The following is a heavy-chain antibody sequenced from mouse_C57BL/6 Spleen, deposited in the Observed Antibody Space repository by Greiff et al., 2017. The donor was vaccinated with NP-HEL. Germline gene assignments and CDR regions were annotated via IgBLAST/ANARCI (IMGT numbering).Heavy chain of an antibody. J-gene: IGHJ4*01. CDR3: AREGLSPISAMDY. CDR2: INPYNGGT. Sequence: VQLKESGPVLVKPGASVKMSCKASGYTFTDYYMNWVKQSHGKSLEWIGVINPYNGGTSYNQKFKGKATLTVDKSSSTAYMELNSLTSEDSAVYYCAREGLSPISAMDYWGQGTSVTVSS. D-gene: IGHD3-3*01. V-gene: IGHV1-19*01. CDR1: GYTFTDYY.